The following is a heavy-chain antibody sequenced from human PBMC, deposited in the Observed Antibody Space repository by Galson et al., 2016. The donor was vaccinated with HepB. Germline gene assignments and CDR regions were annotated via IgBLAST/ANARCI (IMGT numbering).Heavy chain of an antibody. D-gene: IGHD2-2*01. J-gene: IGHJ6*02. CDR3: GRETKYPSYYYYGMDV. CDR2: IYHTGNT. V-gene: IGHV4-59*01. Sequence: SETLSLTCSVSGGSLSSYYWSWIRQSPVKGLEWIGYIYHTGNTFYNPSLKSRVTISVDTSKNQISLNLSSVTAADTAVCYCGRETKYPSYYYYGMDVWGQGTTVTVSS. CDR1: GGSLSSYY.